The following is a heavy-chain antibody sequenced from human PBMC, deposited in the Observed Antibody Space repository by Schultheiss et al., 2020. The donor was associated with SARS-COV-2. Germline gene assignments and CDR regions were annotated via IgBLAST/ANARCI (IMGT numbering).Heavy chain of an antibody. CDR1: GFTFGRYA. V-gene: IGHV3-74*01. CDR2: INSDGSST. D-gene: IGHD5-24*01. Sequence: GGSLRLSCAASGFTFGRYAMHWVRQAPGKGLVWVSRINSDGSSTSYADSVKGRFTISRDNAKNTLYLQMNSLRAEDTAVYYCAKVLRPLSQGGYNSLGEDGMDVWGQGTTVTVSS. CDR3: AKVLRPLSQGGYNSLGEDGMDV. J-gene: IGHJ6*02.